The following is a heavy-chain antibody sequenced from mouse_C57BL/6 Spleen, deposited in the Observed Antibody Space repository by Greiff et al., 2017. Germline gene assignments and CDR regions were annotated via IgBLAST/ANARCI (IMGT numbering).Heavy chain of an antibody. J-gene: IGHJ1*03. CDR1: GFSLTSYG. D-gene: IGHD1-1*01. CDR3: ARHPGGYGSTWYVDV. Sequence: VKLVESGPGLVAPSQSLSITCTVSGFSLTSYGVHWVRQPPGKGLEWLVVIWSDGSTTYNSALKSRLSISKDNSKSQVFLKMNSLQTDDTAMYYCARHPGGYGSTWYVDVWGTGTTVTVSS. V-gene: IGHV2-6-1*01. CDR2: IWSDGST.